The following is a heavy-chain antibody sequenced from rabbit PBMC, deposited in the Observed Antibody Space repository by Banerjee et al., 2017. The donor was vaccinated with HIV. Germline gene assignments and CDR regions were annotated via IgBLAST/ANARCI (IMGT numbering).Heavy chain of an antibody. D-gene: IGHD4-2*01. V-gene: IGHV1S45*01. CDR3: VSDGSRTAYPYFVL. Sequence: QEQLEESGGDLVKPEGSLTITCTVSGFSFSNKYVMCWVRQAPGKGLEWIGCINSRSRNVVYASWATGRFTISKTSSTTVTLQMTSLTAADTATYFCVSDGSRTAYPYFVLWGPGTLVTVS. J-gene: IGHJ4*01. CDR1: GFSFSNKYV. CDR2: INSRSRNV.